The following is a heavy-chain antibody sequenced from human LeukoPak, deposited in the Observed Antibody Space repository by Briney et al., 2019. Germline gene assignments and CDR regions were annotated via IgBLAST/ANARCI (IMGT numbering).Heavy chain of an antibody. CDR1: GFTFSSYA. CDR2: ISGSGGST. Sequence: PGGSLRLSCAASGFTFSSYAMSWVRQAPGKGLEWVSAISGSGGSTYYADSMKGRFTISRDNSKNTLYLQMNSLRAEDTAVYYCAKDRGLSGCFDYWGQGTLVTVSS. D-gene: IGHD3-10*01. J-gene: IGHJ4*02. V-gene: IGHV3-23*01. CDR3: AKDRGLSGCFDY.